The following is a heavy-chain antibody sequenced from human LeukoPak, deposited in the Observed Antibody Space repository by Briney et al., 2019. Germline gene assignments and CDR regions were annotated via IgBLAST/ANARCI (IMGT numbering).Heavy chain of an antibody. V-gene: IGHV4-38-2*01. CDR1: GYSISSGYY. J-gene: IGHJ4*02. CDR3: ARLGGGGFCSGYSYFDY. CDR2: IYQSGSS. D-gene: IGHD3-3*01. Sequence: SETLSLTCAVSGYSISSGYYWGWIRQPPGKGLEWIGSIYQSGSSYYNPSLKSRVTISVDTSKNQFSLKLSSVTAADTAVYYCARLGGGGFCSGYSYFDYWGQGTLVTVSS.